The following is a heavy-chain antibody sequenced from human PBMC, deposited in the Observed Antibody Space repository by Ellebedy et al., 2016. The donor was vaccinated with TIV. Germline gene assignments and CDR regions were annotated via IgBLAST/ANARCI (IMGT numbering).Heavy chain of an antibody. D-gene: IGHD1-26*01. CDR1: GFTFGDYA. CDR2: IWYDGSNK. V-gene: IGHV3-33*01. CDR3: AREKNAGWELLPVGYYYYGMDV. Sequence: PGGSLRLSCTASGFTFGDYAMSWFRQAPGKGLEWVAVIWYDGSNKYYADSVKGRFTIDRDNSKNTLYLQMNSLRAEDTAVYYCAREKNAGWELLPVGYYYYGMDVWGQGTTVTVSS. J-gene: IGHJ6*02.